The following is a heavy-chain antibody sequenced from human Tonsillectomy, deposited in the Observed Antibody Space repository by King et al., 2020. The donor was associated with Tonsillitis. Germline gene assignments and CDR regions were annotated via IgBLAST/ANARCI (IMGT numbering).Heavy chain of an antibody. J-gene: IGHJ6*02. CDR1: GFTFSAYW. CDR2: IKQDGSEN. D-gene: IGHD3-10*01. V-gene: IGHV3-7*01. Sequence: VQLVESGGGLVQPGGSLRLSCAASGFTFSAYWMTWVRQAPGKGLEWVANIKQDGSENYYVDSVKGRFTISRDNAKNSLSLQMNSLRDEDTAVYYCARHNSATYYYGSGSPFYYDGMDVWGQGTTVTVSS. CDR3: ARHNSATYYYGSGSPFYYDGMDV.